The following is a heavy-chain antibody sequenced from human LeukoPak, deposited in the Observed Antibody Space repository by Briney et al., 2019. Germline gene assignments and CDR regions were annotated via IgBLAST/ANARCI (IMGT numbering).Heavy chain of an antibody. Sequence: SSETLSLTCTVSGVSIISSDYHWGWVRQPPGKGLEWIGTISYSANTDYNPSLKSRVTTSVDTSKNQFSLRVNAVTAADTAVYYCARDLLNEGNHLDYWGQGTLVTVSS. J-gene: IGHJ4*02. CDR1: GVSIISSDYH. CDR3: ARDLLNEGNHLDY. V-gene: IGHV4-39*02. D-gene: IGHD4-23*01. CDR2: ISYSANT.